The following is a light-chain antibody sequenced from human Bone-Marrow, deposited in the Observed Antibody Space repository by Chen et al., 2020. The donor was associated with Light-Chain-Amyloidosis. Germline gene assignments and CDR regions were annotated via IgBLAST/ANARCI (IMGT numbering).Light chain of an antibody. Sequence: SYVLTQPSSVSVAPGQTATMACGGNNIGATSVHWYQQTPAQAPLLVVYDDSDRPSGIPERLSGSNSGNTATLTISRVEAGDEADYYCQVLDRSSDRPVFGGGTKLTVL. CDR2: DDS. CDR1: NIGATS. V-gene: IGLV3-21*02. J-gene: IGLJ3*02. CDR3: QVLDRSSDRPV.